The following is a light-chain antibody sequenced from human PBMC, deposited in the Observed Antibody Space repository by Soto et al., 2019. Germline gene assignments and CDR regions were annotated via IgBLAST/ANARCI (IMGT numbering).Light chain of an antibody. V-gene: IGKV1-33*01. CDR1: QDISNY. CDR3: QQYDNLPALT. CDR2: DAS. J-gene: IGKJ4*01. Sequence: DIQMTQSPSSLSASVGDRVTITCQASQDISNYLNWYQQKPGKAPKLLIYDASKLETGVPSRFSGSGSGTDFTFTISSLQPEDIATYYCQQYDNLPALTFGGGTEVEIK.